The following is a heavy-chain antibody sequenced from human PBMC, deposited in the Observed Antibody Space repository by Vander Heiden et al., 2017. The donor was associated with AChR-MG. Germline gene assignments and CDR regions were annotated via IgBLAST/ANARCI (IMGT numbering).Heavy chain of an antibody. CDR1: GFTFTSYS. CDR2: ISSSAGTK. J-gene: IGHJ4*02. D-gene: IGHD6-13*01. Sequence: EVQLVESGGGLVQPGGSLRPSCAAPGFTFTSYSMNWVRQAPGKGLEWISYISSSAGTKYYADSVKGRFTISRDNAKNSLYLQMNSLGDEDTAIYYCARGWPATAGTQQFEYWGQGILVTVSS. CDR3: ARGWPATAGTQQFEY. V-gene: IGHV3-48*02.